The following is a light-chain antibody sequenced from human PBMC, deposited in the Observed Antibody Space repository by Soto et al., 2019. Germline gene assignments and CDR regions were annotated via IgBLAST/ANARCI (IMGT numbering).Light chain of an antibody. CDR2: DAS. V-gene: IGKV1-5*01. CDR1: QSISIW. CDR3: QQYNSYRT. J-gene: IGKJ1*01. Sequence: DIQLTQFPSTLSASVGDRVTITCRARQSISIWLAWYQQKPGKAPKLLIYDASILASRVPSRFRGSGSGTEFTLTISSLQPDDFATYYCQQYNSYRTFGQGTRVEIK.